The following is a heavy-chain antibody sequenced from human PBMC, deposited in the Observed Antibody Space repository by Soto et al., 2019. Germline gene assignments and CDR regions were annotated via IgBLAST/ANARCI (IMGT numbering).Heavy chain of an antibody. Sequence: QVQLQESGPGLVKPSQTLSLTCTVSGGSISSGGYYWSWIRQHPGKGLEWIGYIYYSGSTYYNLSLKSRVTISVDTSKNQFSLKLSSVTAADTAVYYCARRNSIGMAFDYWGQGTLVTVSS. D-gene: IGHD3-10*01. CDR3: ARRNSIGMAFDY. V-gene: IGHV4-31*03. CDR2: IYYSGST. CDR1: GGSISSGGYY. J-gene: IGHJ4*02.